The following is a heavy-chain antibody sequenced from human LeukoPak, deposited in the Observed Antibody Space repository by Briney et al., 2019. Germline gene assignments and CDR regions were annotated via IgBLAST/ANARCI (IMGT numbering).Heavy chain of an antibody. D-gene: IGHD3-16*02. CDR3: ARVSRDLSAFDI. V-gene: IGHV1-8*01. CDR2: MKPNSGNT. CDR1: GYTFTSYD. Sequence: ASVKVSCKASGYTFTSYDINWVRQATGQGLEWMGYMKPNSGNTGYAQKFQGRITMTRDASISTAYMELSSLRSEDTAVYFCARVSRDLSAFDIWGQGTMVTVSS. J-gene: IGHJ3*02.